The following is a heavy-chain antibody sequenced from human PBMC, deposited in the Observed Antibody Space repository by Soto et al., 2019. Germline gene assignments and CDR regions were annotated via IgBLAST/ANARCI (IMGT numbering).Heavy chain of an antibody. D-gene: IGHD2-2*01. CDR2: IIPIFGTA. CDR1: GGTFSSYA. J-gene: IGHJ6*02. CDR3: ASHSSLRGYCISTSCYGYYYGMDV. V-gene: IGHV1-69*12. Sequence: QVQLVQSGAEVKKPGSSVKVSCKASGGTFSSYAISWVRQAPGQGLEWMGGIIPIFGTADYAQKFQGRVTITAVDSTSTAYMELSSLRSEDTAVYYCASHSSLRGYCISTSCYGYYYGMDVWGQGTTVTVSS.